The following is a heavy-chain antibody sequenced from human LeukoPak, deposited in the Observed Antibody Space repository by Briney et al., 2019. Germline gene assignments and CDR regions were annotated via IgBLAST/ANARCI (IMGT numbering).Heavy chain of an antibody. J-gene: IGHJ4*02. CDR1: GFTFSSYA. D-gene: IGHD3-10*01. CDR3: ATSSLLWFGELSADHY. Sequence: GGSLRLSCAASGFTFSSYAMSWVRQAPGKGLEWVSAISGSGGSTYYADSVKGRFTISRDNSKHTLYLQMNSLRAEDTAVYYCATSSLLWFGELSADHYWGQGTLVTVSS. CDR2: ISGSGGST. V-gene: IGHV3-23*01.